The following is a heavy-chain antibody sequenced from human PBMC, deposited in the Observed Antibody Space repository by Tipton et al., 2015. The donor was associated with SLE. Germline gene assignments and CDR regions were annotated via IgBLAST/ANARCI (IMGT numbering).Heavy chain of an antibody. CDR2: LYHNGST. Sequence: TLSLTCDVNGGSFSSYYWGWIRQPPGKGLEWIGTLYHNGSTHYNPTPKSRVSMSVDTAKNQFSLKLPSVAATDTAVYYCARNGATIDAFDIWGQGTMVTVSS. V-gene: IGHV4-59*04. J-gene: IGHJ3*02. CDR3: ARNGATIDAFDI. D-gene: IGHD5-12*01. CDR1: GGSFSSYY.